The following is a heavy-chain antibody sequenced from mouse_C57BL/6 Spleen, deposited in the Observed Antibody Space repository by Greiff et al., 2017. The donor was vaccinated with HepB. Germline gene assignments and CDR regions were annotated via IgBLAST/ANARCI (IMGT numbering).Heavy chain of an antibody. D-gene: IGHD1-1*01. J-gene: IGHJ3*01. Sequence: EVMLVESGGDLVKPGGSLKLSCAASGFTFSSYGMSWVRQTPDKRLEWVATISSGGSYTYYPDSVKGRFTISRDNAKNTLYLQMSSLKSEDTAMYYCARHVYRGGCAYWGQGTLVTVSA. CDR1: GFTFSSYG. CDR3: ARHVYRGGCAY. CDR2: ISSGGSYT. V-gene: IGHV5-6*01.